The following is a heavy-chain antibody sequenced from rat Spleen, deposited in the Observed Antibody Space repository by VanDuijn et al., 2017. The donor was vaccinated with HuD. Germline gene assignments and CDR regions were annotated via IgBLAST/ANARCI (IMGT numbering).Heavy chain of an antibody. V-gene: IGHV2-16*01. Sequence: QVQLKESGPGLVQPSQTLSLSCTVPGFSLTSNGLSWVRQPPGKGLEWMGAMWNGGGTDYNSAFKSRLSISRDTSKSQVFLKMNSLQTDDTAKYFCAREGYSGFMDAWGQGASVTVSS. CDR3: AREGYSGFMDA. CDR1: GFSLTSNG. J-gene: IGHJ4*01. D-gene: IGHD1-1*01. CDR2: MWNGGGT.